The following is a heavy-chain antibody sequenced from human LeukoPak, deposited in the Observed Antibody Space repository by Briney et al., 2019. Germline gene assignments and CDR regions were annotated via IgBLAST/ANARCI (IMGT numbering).Heavy chain of an antibody. Sequence: GAALQISWKGSGYRFTSYWIGWGRQMPGKGLEVMGMIYPGESDTRYSPSFQGQVTISADKSISTAYLQWSSLKASDTAMFYCARLGDIVANFDCWGQGTLVTVSS. CDR1: GYRFTSYW. J-gene: IGHJ4*02. CDR3: ARLGDIVANFDC. V-gene: IGHV5-51*01. D-gene: IGHD5-12*01. CDR2: IYPGESDT.